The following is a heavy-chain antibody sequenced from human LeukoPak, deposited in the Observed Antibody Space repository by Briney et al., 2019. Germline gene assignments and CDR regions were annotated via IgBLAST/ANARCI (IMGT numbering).Heavy chain of an antibody. CDR1: GGSISGYY. V-gene: IGHV4-59*01. CDR3: ARSVVTLYWYFDL. D-gene: IGHD4-23*01. CDR2: IYYGGST. Sequence: KSSETLSLTCTVSGGSISGYYYNWIRQPPGKGLEWLGYIYYGGSTNYNPSLKSRVTISLDTSKNQFSLKLSSVTTADTAVYYCARSVVTLYWYFDLWGRGTLVTVSS. J-gene: IGHJ2*01.